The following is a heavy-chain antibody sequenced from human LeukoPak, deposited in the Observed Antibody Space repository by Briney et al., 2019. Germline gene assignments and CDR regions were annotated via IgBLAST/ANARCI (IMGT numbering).Heavy chain of an antibody. D-gene: IGHD3-10*01. CDR3: ARGKAGVDTNWYFDL. CDR2: INSDGSST. J-gene: IGHJ2*01. V-gene: IGHV3-74*03. Sequence: GGSLRLSCAASGFTFSSYWMHWVRQAPGKGLVWVSHINSDGSSTTYADSVKGRFTISRDNAKNTLYLQMNSLRAEDTSVYYCARGKAGVDTNWYFDLWGRGTLVIVSS. CDR1: GFTFSSYW.